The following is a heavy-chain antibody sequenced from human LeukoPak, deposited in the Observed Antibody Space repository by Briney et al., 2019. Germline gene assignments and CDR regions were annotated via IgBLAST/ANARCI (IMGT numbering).Heavy chain of an antibody. CDR3: ARAPSNAHFDY. V-gene: IGHV3-66*01. J-gene: IGHJ4*02. Sequence: GGSLRLSCAASGFTVRNNYMSWVRQAPGKGLEWVSLIYSGGSTYYADPVKGRFTISRDNSNNTVYLQMNSLRAEDTAVYYCARAPSNAHFDYWGQGTLVTVSS. CDR1: GFTVRNNY. D-gene: IGHD3-3*02. CDR2: IYSGGST.